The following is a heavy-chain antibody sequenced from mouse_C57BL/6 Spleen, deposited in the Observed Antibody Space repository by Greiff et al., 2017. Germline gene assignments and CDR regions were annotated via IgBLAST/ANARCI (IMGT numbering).Heavy chain of an antibody. V-gene: IGHV1-80*01. Sequence: VKLQESGAELVKPGASVKISCKASGYAFSSYWMNWVKQRPGKGLEWIGQIYPGDGDTNYNGKFKGKATLTADKSSSTAYMQLSSLTSEDSAVYFCARGKEITTVGPWFAYWGQGTLVTVSA. D-gene: IGHD1-1*01. CDR1: GYAFSSYW. CDR2: IYPGDGDT. J-gene: IGHJ3*01. CDR3: ARGKEITTVGPWFAY.